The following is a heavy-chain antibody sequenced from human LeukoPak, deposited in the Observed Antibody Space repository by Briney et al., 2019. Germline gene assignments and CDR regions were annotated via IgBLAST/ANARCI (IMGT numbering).Heavy chain of an antibody. CDR3: ATARDGYRKGFHC. CDR1: GFTFSSYT. V-gene: IGHV3-21*01. Sequence: KPGGSLSPSCAASGFTFSSYTMNWVRQGPGKGLEWVSSISSSSSYIYYADSLKGRFTVSRDNAKNSLYLQMNGLRVEDTAVYYCATARDGYRKGFHCWGQGTLVTVSS. J-gene: IGHJ4*02. D-gene: IGHD5-24*01. CDR2: ISSSSSYI.